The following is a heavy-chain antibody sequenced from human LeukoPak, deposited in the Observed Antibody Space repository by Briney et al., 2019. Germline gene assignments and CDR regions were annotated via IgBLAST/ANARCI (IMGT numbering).Heavy chain of an antibody. CDR3: TTGPFDYYGSASYLANGMDV. J-gene: IGHJ6*02. CDR2: IKSKTDGGTT. Sequence: PGGSLRLSCAASGFTFCNAWMSWVRQAPGKGLEWVGRIKSKTDGGTTDYTAPVKGRFTISRDDSKNALYLQMDSLKTEDTAVYYCTTGPFDYYGSASYLANGMDVWGQGTTVTVSS. CDR1: GFTFCNAW. D-gene: IGHD3-10*01. V-gene: IGHV3-15*01.